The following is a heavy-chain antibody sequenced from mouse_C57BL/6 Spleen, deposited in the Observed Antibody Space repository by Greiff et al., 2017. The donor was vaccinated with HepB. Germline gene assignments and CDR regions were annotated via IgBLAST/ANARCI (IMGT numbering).Heavy chain of an antibody. D-gene: IGHD2-4*01. CDR3: ARSDDYDDFDY. V-gene: IGHV1-18*01. CDR1: GYTFTDYN. CDR2: INPNNGGT. J-gene: IGHJ2*01. Sequence: EVQLQQSGPELVKPGASVKIPCKASGYTFTDYNMDWVKQSHGKSLEWIGDINPNNGGTIYNQKFKGKATLTVDKSSSTAYMELRSLTSEDTAVYYCARSDDYDDFDYWGQATTLTVSS.